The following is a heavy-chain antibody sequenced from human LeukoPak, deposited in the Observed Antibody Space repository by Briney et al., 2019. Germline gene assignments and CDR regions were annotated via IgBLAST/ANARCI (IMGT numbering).Heavy chain of an antibody. CDR3: ARDSSGWWYFDL. V-gene: IGHV4-59*01. Sequence: SETLSLTCTVSGGSISSYYWSWIRQPPGKGLEWIGFIYYSGSTNYNPSLKSRVTILVDTSKNQFSPKLSSVTAADTAVYYCARDSSGWWYFDLWGRGTLLTVSS. CDR2: IYYSGST. D-gene: IGHD6-19*01. J-gene: IGHJ2*01. CDR1: GGSISSYY.